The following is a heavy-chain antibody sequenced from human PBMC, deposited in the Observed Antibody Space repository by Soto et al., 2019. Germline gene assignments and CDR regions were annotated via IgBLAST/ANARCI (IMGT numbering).Heavy chain of an antibody. CDR3: ARAAYGDCFDY. Sequence: PSETLSLTCAVSGGSIISGGYSWSWIRQPPGKGLEWIGYIYHSGSTYYNPSLKSRVTISVDRSKNQFSLKLSSVTAADTAVYYCARAAYGDCFDYWGQGTLVTVSS. CDR1: GGSIISGGYS. J-gene: IGHJ4*02. V-gene: IGHV4-30-2*01. D-gene: IGHD4-17*01. CDR2: IYHSGST.